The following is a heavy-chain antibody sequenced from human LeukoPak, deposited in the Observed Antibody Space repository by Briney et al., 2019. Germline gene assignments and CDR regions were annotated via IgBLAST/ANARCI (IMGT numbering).Heavy chain of an antibody. V-gene: IGHV3-23*01. Sequence: GGSVSLSCEPSGFTFFNYAMSWVRPAPGEGLQWVSGIGSDSATFYADSVKGRFTISRDNSKNTVYLHIDSLGAEDTAVYYCAKCMSSTGVCLNFDYWGQGILVAVST. CDR1: GFTFFNYA. D-gene: IGHD2-21*02. CDR2: IGSDSAT. J-gene: IGHJ4*02. CDR3: AKCMSSTGVCLNFDY.